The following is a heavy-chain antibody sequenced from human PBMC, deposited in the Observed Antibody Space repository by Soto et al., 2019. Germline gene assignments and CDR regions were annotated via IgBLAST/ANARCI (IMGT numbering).Heavy chain of an antibody. CDR3: ARVRARLLSHAFDF. CDR1: GGSFSGYY. J-gene: IGHJ3*01. D-gene: IGHD3-16*02. V-gene: IGHV4-34*01. Sequence: PSETLSLTCAVYGGSFSGYYWSWIRQPPGKGLEWIGEINHSGSTNYNPSLKNRVTISLDTSKNQFSLKVNSVTAADTAVYYCARVRARLLSHAFDFWGQGTLVTVSS. CDR2: INHSGST.